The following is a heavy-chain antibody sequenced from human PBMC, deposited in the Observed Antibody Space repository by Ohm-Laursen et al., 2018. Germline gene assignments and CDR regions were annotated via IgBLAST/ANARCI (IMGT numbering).Heavy chain of an antibody. CDR3: AREAFDY. J-gene: IGHJ4*02. V-gene: IGHV3-7*01. Sequence: SLRLSCTASGSTFSSYEMNWVRQAPGKGLEWVANIKQDGSEKYYVDSVKGRFTISRDNAKNSLYLQMNSLRAEDTAVYYCAREAFDYWGQGTLVTVSS. CDR1: GSTFSSYE. CDR2: IKQDGSEK.